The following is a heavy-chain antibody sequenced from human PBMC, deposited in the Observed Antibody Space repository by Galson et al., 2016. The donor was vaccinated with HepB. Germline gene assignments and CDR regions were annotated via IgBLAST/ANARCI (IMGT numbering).Heavy chain of an antibody. CDR3: AIVRSGYSGYANPYYYGMDV. V-gene: IGHV6-1*01. CDR1: GDSVSSNSAT. Sequence: CAISGDSVSSNSATWNWIRQSPSRGLEWLGRTYYRSTWYNEYALSVKSRITINPDTSKNQFSLQLNSVTPEDTAVYYVAIVRSGYSGYANPYYYGMDVWGQGTTFTVAS. J-gene: IGHJ6*02. CDR2: TYYRSTWYN. D-gene: IGHD5-12*01.